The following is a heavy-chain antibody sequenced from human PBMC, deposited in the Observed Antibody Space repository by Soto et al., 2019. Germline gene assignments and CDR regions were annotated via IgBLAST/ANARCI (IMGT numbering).Heavy chain of an antibody. J-gene: IGHJ4*02. CDR3: ARHPPSGPLDY. CDR2: IYYSGST. Sequence: SETLSLTCTVSGDSGGFISSSSYHWGWIRQPPGKGLEWIGNIYYSGSTYYNPSLKSRVTISGDTSKHQFSLRLTSVTAADTVFYSGARHPPSGPLDYWGQGPRVTVPS. CDR1: GDSGGFISSSSYH. V-gene: IGHV4-39*01.